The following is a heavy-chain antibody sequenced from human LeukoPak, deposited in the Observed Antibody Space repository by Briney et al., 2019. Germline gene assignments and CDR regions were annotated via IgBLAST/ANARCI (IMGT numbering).Heavy chain of an antibody. Sequence: GGSLRLSCAASGFIFSDYAMNWVRQAPGKGLEWVSAIHAGGYPYYADSVRGRFTISRDNAKNTLYLQMNSLRAEDTAVYYCAREGVVPADPLDYWGQGTLVTVSS. CDR2: IHAGGYP. J-gene: IGHJ4*02. D-gene: IGHD2-2*01. CDR3: AREGVVPADPLDY. CDR1: GFIFSDYA. V-gene: IGHV3-23*01.